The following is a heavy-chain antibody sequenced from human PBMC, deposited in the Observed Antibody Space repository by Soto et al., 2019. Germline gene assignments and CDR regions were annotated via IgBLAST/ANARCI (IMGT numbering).Heavy chain of an antibody. V-gene: IGHV1-46*01. CDR1: GYTFTHYY. Sequence: QVQLVRSGAEVKKPGASVKLSCRTSGYTFTHYYIHWVRQAPGQGLEWLAIINPASGSTNYAQDFQGRVTLTIDTSTTTVDMELSGLRAEDTAIFYCARDLAAGDHWGQGTLVTVSS. CDR2: INPASGST. D-gene: IGHD6-13*01. CDR3: ARDLAAGDH. J-gene: IGHJ4*02.